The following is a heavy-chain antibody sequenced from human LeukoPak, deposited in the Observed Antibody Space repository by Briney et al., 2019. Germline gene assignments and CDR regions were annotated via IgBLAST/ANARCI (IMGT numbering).Heavy chain of an antibody. V-gene: IGHV1-24*01. J-gene: IGHJ6*02. CDR2: FDSEGVKR. D-gene: IGHD3-3*01. CDR3: ATLSRFLEWVIGGNHYYGLYV. CDR1: GYTLTELS. Sequence: ASLKVSCKVSGYTLTELSIHWVRQAPGKGLEWMGGFDSEGVKRTYAQKFRGRVTMTEDTSTDTAYMELSSLRSEDTAVYYCATLSRFLEWVIGGNHYYGLYVWGQGTTVTVSS.